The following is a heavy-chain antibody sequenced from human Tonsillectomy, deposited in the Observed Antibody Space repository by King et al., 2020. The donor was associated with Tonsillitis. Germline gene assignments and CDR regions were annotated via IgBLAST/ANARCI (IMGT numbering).Heavy chain of an antibody. V-gene: IGHV3-49*03. D-gene: IGHD5-24*01. CDR1: GFTFGDYA. Sequence: QLVQSGGGLVQPGRSLRLSCTASGFTFGDYAMSWFRQAPGKGLEWVGFIRSKAYGGTTEYAASLKGRFTISRDDSKSIAYLQMNSLKTDDTAVYYCTRDGYTPRFDYWGQGTLVTVSS. CDR2: IRSKAYGGTT. J-gene: IGHJ4*02. CDR3: TRDGYTPRFDY.